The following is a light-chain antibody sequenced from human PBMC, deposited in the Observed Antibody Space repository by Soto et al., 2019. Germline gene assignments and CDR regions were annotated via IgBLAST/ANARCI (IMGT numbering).Light chain of an antibody. CDR2: AAS. J-gene: IGKJ4*01. CDR1: QGINNY. V-gene: IGKV1-9*01. Sequence: DTQLTQSPSFLSASVGDRVSITCRASQGINNYLAWYQQKPGKAPKFLIYAASTFQSGVPSRFSGSGSWTEFTLTITSLQPEDFAIYYCQQVNSYPLTFGGGTKVELK. CDR3: QQVNSYPLT.